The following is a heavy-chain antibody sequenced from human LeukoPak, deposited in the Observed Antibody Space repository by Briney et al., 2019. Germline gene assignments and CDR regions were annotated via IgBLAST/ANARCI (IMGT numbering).Heavy chain of an antibody. CDR3: ARAVREDGGTYYYYGMDV. CDR2: IIPILGIA. J-gene: IGHJ6*02. CDR1: GGTFSSYA. Sequence: SVKVSCKASGGTFSSYAISWVRQAPGQGLEWMGRIIPILGIANYAQKFQGRVTITADKTTSTAYMELSSLRSEDTAVYYCARAVREDGGTYYYYGMDVWGQGTTVTVS. V-gene: IGHV1-69*04. D-gene: IGHD4-23*01.